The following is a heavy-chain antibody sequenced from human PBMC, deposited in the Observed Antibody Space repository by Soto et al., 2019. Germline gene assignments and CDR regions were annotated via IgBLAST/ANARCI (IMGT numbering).Heavy chain of an antibody. J-gene: IGHJ4*02. V-gene: IGHV3-23*01. CDR3: AKDPNYDFWSGFSAVYFDY. CDR1: GFSFSSFA. CDR2: VSCRGGDT. D-gene: IGHD3-3*01. Sequence: EVHLLQSGGGLVQPGGSLRLSCAASGFSFSSFALSWVRQSPGKGLEWVAAVSCRGGDTYYANSVKGRFTISRDNSQNTLFLQMNSLRAEDSAIYYCAKDPNYDFWSGFSAVYFDYGGEGTLVTVSS.